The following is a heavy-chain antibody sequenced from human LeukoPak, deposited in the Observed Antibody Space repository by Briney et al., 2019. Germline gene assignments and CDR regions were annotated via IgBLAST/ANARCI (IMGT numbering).Heavy chain of an antibody. D-gene: IGHD2/OR15-2a*01. V-gene: IGHV3-33*01. Sequence: GGPLRLSCAASGFTFSSYGMHWVRQAPGKGLEWVALIWYDGSNKYYTDSVKGRLTISRDNSKNTLYLQMNSLRAEDTAIYYCAREGPRGNSQFDYWGQGTLVTVSS. CDR3: AREGPRGNSQFDY. J-gene: IGHJ4*02. CDR1: GFTFSSYG. CDR2: IWYDGSNK.